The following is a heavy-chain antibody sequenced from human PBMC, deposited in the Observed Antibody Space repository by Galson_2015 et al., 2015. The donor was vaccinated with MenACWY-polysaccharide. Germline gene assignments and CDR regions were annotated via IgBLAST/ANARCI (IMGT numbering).Heavy chain of an antibody. J-gene: IGHJ6*02. CDR1: GFTFSSYA. D-gene: IGHD2/OR15-2a*01. V-gene: IGHV3-30-3*01. CDR3: ARTYCSRTTCYGMDV. CDR2: ISYDGSNK. Sequence: SLRLSCAASGFTFSSYAMTWFRQAPGKGLEWVAIISYDGSNKYYADSVKGQFTISRDNSKNTMYLQMNSLKSDDTAVYYCARTYCSRTTCYGMDVWGQGTTVTVSS.